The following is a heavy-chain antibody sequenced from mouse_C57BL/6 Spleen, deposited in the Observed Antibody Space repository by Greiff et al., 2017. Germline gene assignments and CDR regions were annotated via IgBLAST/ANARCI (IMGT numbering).Heavy chain of an antibody. D-gene: IGHD1-1*01. CDR3: ARAIYYGSPYYFDY. V-gene: IGHV1-63*01. CDR1: GYTFTNYW. J-gene: IGHJ2*01. Sequence: QVQLQQSGAELVRPGTSVKMSCKASGYTFTNYWIGWAKQRPGHGLEWIGDIYPGGGYTNYNEKFKGKATLTADKSSSTAYMQFSSLTSEDSAIYYSARAIYYGSPYYFDYWGQGTTLTVSS. CDR2: IYPGGGYT.